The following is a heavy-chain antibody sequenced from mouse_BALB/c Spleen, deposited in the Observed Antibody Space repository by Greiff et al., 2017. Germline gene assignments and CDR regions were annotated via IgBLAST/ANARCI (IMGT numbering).Heavy chain of an antibody. D-gene: IGHD2-14*01. CDR1: GYTFTSYW. Sequence: QVHVKQSGAELARPGASVKLSCKASGYTFTSYWMQWVKQRPGQGLEWIGAIYPGDGDTRYTQKFKGKATLTADKSSSTAYMQLSSLASEDSAVYYCARSYYAMDYWGQGTSVTVSS. CDR3: ARSYYAMDY. V-gene: IGHV1-87*01. J-gene: IGHJ4*01. CDR2: IYPGDGDT.